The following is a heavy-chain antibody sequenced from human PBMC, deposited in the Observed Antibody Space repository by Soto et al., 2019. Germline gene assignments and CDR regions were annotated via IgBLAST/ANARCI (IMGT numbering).Heavy chain of an antibody. CDR1: GFSLSTSGMG. V-gene: IGHV2-5*02. D-gene: IGHD6-6*01. CDR2: IYWDDDK. Sequence: QITLKESGPTLVKPTQTFTLACTFSGFSLSTSGMGVGWIRQPPGKALEWLALIYWDDDKRYSPSLKSRLTITKDTSKNQVVLTITNMHPGDPATYYRAHSSSTSSLDYWRQGTLVTVSS. J-gene: IGHJ4*02. CDR3: AHSSSTSSLDY.